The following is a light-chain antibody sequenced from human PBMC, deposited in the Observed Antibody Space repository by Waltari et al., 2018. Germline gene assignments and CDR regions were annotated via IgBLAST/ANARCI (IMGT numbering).Light chain of an antibody. V-gene: IGLV2-14*01. CDR3: SSYTSSNTYYV. CDR2: EVS. J-gene: IGLJ1*01. CDR1: SSDVGGYNY. Sequence: QSALTQPASVSGSPGQSITISCTGTSSDVGGYNYVSWYQHHPGNAPKLMIYEVSNRPSGVSTRFSGSKSGNTASLTIAGLQAEDEADYHCSSYTSSNTYYVFGTGTKVTVL.